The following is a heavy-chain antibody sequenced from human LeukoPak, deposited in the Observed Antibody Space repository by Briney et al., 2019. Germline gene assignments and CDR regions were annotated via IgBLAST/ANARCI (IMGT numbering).Heavy chain of an antibody. J-gene: IGHJ5*02. CDR1: GFTFSSYA. CDR3: ANLLLWFGTNWFDP. V-gene: IGHV3-23*01. CDR2: ISGSGGST. D-gene: IGHD3-10*01. Sequence: GGSLRLSCAASGFTFSSYAMSWVRQAPGKGLEWVSAISGSGGSTYYADSVKGRFTISRDNSKNTLYLQMNSLRAEDTAVYYCANLLLWFGTNWFDPWGQGTLVTVSS.